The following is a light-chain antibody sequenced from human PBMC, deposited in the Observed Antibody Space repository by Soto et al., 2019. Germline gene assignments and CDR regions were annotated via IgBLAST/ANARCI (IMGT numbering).Light chain of an antibody. CDR3: SSYTSSSTVV. CDR1: GSDVGGYNY. J-gene: IGLJ2*01. V-gene: IGLV2-14*01. CDR2: DVS. Sequence: QSALTQPASVSGSPGQSITISCTGTGSDVGGYNYVSCYQQHPGKAPKLMIYDVSNRPSGVSNRFSGSKSGNTASLTISGLQAEDEADYYCSSYTSSSTVVFAGGTKLTVL.